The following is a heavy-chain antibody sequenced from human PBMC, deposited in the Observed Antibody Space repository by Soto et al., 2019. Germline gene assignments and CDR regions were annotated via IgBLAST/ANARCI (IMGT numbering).Heavy chain of an antibody. Sequence: QVQLVQSGAEVKKPGSSVKVSCKASGGTFSSYAISWVRQAPGQGLEWMGGVIPIFGTANYAQKFQGRVTITADESTSTDYMELSSLRSEDTAVYYCARDRGVLEWFWGDYWGQGTLVTVSS. V-gene: IGHV1-69*01. CDR3: ARDRGVLEWFWGDY. CDR2: VIPIFGTA. D-gene: IGHD3-3*01. CDR1: GGTFSSYA. J-gene: IGHJ4*02.